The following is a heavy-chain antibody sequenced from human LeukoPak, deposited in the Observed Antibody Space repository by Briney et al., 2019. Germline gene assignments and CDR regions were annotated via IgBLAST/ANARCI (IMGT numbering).Heavy chain of an antibody. J-gene: IGHJ4*02. CDR1: GGSFSRYY. CDR2: INHSGST. V-gene: IGHV4-34*01. Sequence: SETLSLTCAVYGGSFSRYYWNWIRQPPGKGLEWIGEINHSGSTNYNPSLKSRVTISVDTSKNQFSLKLSSVTAADTAVYYCARNDFWSGNDYWGQGTLVTVSS. D-gene: IGHD3-3*01. CDR3: ARNDFWSGNDY.